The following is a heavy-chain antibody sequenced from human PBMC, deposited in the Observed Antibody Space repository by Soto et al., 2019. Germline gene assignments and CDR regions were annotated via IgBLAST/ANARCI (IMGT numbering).Heavy chain of an antibody. D-gene: IGHD3-3*02. CDR1: GFTFSSYG. CDR3: ANRLPGVIASNWFDP. V-gene: IGHV3-30*18. J-gene: IGHJ5*02. CDR2: ISYDGSNK. Sequence: QVQLVESGGGVVQPGRSLRLSCAASGFTFSSYGMHWVRQAPGKGLEWVAVISYDGSNKYYADSVKGRFTISRDNSKNTLYLQMNSLRAEDTAVYYCANRLPGVIASNWFDPWGQGTLVTVSS.